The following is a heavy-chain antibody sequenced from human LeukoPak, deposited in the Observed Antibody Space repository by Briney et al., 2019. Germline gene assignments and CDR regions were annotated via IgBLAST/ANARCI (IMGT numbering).Heavy chain of an antibody. D-gene: IGHD3-16*01. V-gene: IGHV4-4*07. Sequence: SETLSLTCTVSGGSISSYYWSWIRQPAGKGLEWTGRIYTSGSTNYNPSLKSRVTMSVDTSKNQFSLKLSSVTAADTAVYYCARDPYDYVWGSYNYWGQGTLVTVSS. CDR3: ARDPYDYVWGSYNY. J-gene: IGHJ4*02. CDR2: IYTSGST. CDR1: GGSISSYY.